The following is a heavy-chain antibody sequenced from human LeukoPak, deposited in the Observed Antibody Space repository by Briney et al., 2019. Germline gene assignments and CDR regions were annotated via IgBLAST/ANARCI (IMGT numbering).Heavy chain of an antibody. V-gene: IGHV4-39*01. J-gene: IGHJ5*02. CDR2: IDYSGSA. CDR3: ARRIYSYGFRFDP. Sequence: PSETLSLTCNVSGGSINSGGHYWGWIRQPPGKGLEWIGSIDYSGSAVYSPSLKSRLTISVDTSKNQFSLRVASVTAADTAVYYCARRIYSYGFRFDPWGQGTLVTVSS. D-gene: IGHD3-16*02. CDR1: GGSINSGGHY.